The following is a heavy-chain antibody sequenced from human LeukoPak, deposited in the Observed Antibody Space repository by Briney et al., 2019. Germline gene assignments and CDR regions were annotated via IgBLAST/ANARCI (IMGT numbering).Heavy chain of an antibody. CDR3: ARHRDYYDT. V-gene: IGHV4-59*08. Sequence: SETLSLTCTVSGASINNNFWTWIRQPPGKGLEWIGYIYSSGSANYNPSLKSRVIVSGDTSKNQISLNLTSVTAADTAVYFCARHRDYYDTWGHGTLVTVSS. CDR1: GASINNNF. D-gene: IGHD3-22*01. J-gene: IGHJ4*01. CDR2: IYSSGSA.